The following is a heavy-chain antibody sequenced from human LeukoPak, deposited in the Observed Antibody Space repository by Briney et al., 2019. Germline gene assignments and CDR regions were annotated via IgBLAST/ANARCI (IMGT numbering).Heavy chain of an antibody. CDR1: GGSISSGGYY. Sequence: SETLSLTCTVSGGSISSGGYYWSWIRQHPGKGLEWIGYIYYSGSTYYNPSLKSRVTISVDTSKNQFSLKPSSVTAADTAVYYCARGEYDYVWGSYRPPIWGQGTLVTVSS. D-gene: IGHD3-16*02. CDR3: ARGEYDYVWGSYRPPI. J-gene: IGHJ4*02. V-gene: IGHV4-31*03. CDR2: IYYSGST.